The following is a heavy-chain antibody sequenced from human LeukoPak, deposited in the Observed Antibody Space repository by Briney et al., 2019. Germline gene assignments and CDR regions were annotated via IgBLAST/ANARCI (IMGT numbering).Heavy chain of an antibody. D-gene: IGHD3-9*01. CDR3: AKGQRSYDILTGYWPKVYYYYGMDV. J-gene: IGHJ6*02. V-gene: IGHV3-30*02. CDR2: IRYDGSNK. Sequence: GGSLRLSCAASGFTFSSYGVHWVRQAPGKGLEWVAFIRYDGSNKYYADSVKGRFTISRDNSKNTLYLQMNSLRAEDTAVYYCAKGQRSYDILTGYWPKVYYYYGMDVWGQGTTVTVSS. CDR1: GFTFSSYG.